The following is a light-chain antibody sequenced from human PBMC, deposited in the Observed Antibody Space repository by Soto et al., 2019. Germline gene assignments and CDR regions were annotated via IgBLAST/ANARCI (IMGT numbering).Light chain of an antibody. V-gene: IGLV1-44*01. Sequence: QSVLTQSPSASGTPGQRVTISCSGSTSNIGSNTVNWYQQLPGTAPKLLTHSNNQRPSGVPDRFSGSKSGTSASLAISGLQSEDEADYYCAAWDDSLNGWVFGGGTKLTVL. CDR2: SNN. CDR3: AAWDDSLNGWV. CDR1: TSNIGSNT. J-gene: IGLJ3*02.